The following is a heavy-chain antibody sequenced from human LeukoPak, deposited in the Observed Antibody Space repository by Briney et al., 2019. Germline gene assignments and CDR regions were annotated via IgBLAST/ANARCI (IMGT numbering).Heavy chain of an antibody. J-gene: IGHJ3*02. CDR1: GYSFTSYW. CDR2: IYPGDSDT. CDR3: ARHMRGYSYGYKSAFDI. D-gene: IGHD5-18*01. V-gene: IGHV5-51*01. Sequence: GESLKISCKGSGYSFTSYWIGWVRQMPGKGLEWMGIIYPGDSDTRYSPSFQGQVTISADKSISTAYLQWSSLKASDTAMYYCARHMRGYSYGYKSAFDIWGQGTMVTVSS.